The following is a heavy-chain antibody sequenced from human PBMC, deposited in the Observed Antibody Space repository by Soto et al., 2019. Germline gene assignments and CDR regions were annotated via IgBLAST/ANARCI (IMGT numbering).Heavy chain of an antibody. CDR2: INPSGGST. V-gene: IGHV1-46*01. Sequence: ASVKVSCKASGYTFTSCYMHWVRQAPGQGLEWMGIINPSGGSTSYAQKFQGRVTMTRDTSTSTLYMELRSLRSEDPAVYYCARLPLGNYPPNFDYWGQGTLVTVS. CDR3: ARLPLGNYPPNFDY. J-gene: IGHJ4*02. CDR1: GYTFTSCY. D-gene: IGHD7-27*01.